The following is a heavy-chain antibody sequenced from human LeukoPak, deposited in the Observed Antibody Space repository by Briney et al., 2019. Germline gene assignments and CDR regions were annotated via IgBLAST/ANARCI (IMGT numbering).Heavy chain of an antibody. Sequence: SETLSLTCAVYGGSFSGYYWSWIRQPPGKGLEWIGEINHSGSTNYNPSLKSRVTISVDTSKNQFSLKLSSVTAADTAVYYRAREWGGGYVGYFDYWGQGTLVTVSS. V-gene: IGHV4-34*01. CDR3: AREWGGGYVGYFDY. J-gene: IGHJ4*02. CDR1: GGSFSGYY. CDR2: INHSGST. D-gene: IGHD5-12*01.